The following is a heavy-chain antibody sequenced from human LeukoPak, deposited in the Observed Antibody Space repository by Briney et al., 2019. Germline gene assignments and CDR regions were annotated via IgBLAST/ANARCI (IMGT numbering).Heavy chain of an antibody. CDR2: IYSGGST. V-gene: IGHV3-66*01. CDR1: GFTVSSNY. J-gene: IGHJ4*02. CDR3: ARDPVAGTRGRLDY. Sequence: PGGSLRLSCAASGFTVSSNYMSWVRQAPGKGLEWVSVIYSGGSTYYADSVKGRFTISRDNSKNTLYLQMNSLRAEDTAVYYCARDPVAGTRGRLDYWGQGTLVTVSS. D-gene: IGHD6-19*01.